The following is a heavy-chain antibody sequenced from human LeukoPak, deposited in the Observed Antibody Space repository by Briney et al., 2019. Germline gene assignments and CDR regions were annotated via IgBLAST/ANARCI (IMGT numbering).Heavy chain of an antibody. J-gene: IGHJ4*02. Sequence: ASVKVSCKTSGYTFTDYYMHWVRQAPGQGLEWMGRINPNSGDTNYAQKFQGRVTMTRDTSISTAYMELSRLRSDDTAVFYCARSPTVNFFDFWGQGTLVTVSS. D-gene: IGHD4-17*01. V-gene: IGHV1-2*06. CDR2: INPNSGDT. CDR1: GYTFTDYY. CDR3: ARSPTVNFFDF.